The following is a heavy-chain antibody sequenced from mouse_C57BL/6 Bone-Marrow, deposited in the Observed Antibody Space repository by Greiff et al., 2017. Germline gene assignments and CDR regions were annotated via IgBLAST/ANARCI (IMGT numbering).Heavy chain of an antibody. V-gene: IGHV3-6*01. CDR2: ISYDGSN. CDR1: GYSITSGYY. D-gene: IGHD2-1*01. CDR3: ARHYGNPAY. J-gene: IGHJ4*01. Sequence: EVQLQQSGPGLVKPSQSLSLTCSVTGYSITSGYYWNWIRQFPGNKLEWMGYISYDGSNNYNPSLKNRISITRDTSKNQFFLKLNSVTTEDTATYDCARHYGNPAYWGQGTSVTVSS.